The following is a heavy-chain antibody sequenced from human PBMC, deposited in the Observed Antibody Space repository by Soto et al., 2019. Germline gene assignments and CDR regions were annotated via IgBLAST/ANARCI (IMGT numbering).Heavy chain of an antibody. CDR1: GGTFSSYA. CDR2: IIPIFGTA. Sequence: VQLVQSGAEVKKPGSSVKVSCKASGGTFSSYAISWVRQAPGQGLEWMGGIIPIFGTANYAQKFQGRVTITADESTSTAYMELSSLRSEDTAVYYCATSRANGYYYDSSGYYRLDYWGQGTLVTVSS. D-gene: IGHD3-22*01. J-gene: IGHJ4*02. CDR3: ATSRANGYYYDSSGYYRLDY. V-gene: IGHV1-69*01.